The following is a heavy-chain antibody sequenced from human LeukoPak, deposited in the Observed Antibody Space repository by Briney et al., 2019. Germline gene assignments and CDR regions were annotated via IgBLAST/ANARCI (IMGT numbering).Heavy chain of an antibody. D-gene: IGHD2-21*02. CDR1: GFMFGNHG. CDR2: IGPSGVTR. V-gene: IGHV3-48*04. CDR3: ARVSPMTDGAFDL. J-gene: IGHJ3*01. Sequence: GGSLRLSCEGSGFMFGNHGLIGVRQAPGKGVDWLSFIGPSGVTRLYANSVKGRFTISRDNAENSVFLQMNSLRVGDTAVYYCARVSPMTDGAFDLWGQGVMVTVSS.